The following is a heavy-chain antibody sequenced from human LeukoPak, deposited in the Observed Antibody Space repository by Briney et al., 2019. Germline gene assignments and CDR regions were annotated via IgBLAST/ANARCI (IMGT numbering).Heavy chain of an antibody. D-gene: IGHD6-19*01. CDR3: ARHIRYPQYSSGWVFDY. Sequence: SETLSLTCTVSGGSISSSSYYWGWIRQPPGKGLGWIGSIYYSGSTYYNPSLKSRVTISVDTSKNQFSLKLSSVTAAGTAVYYCARHIRYPQYSSGWVFDYWGQGTLVTVSS. CDR2: IYYSGST. J-gene: IGHJ4*02. CDR1: GGSISSSSYY. V-gene: IGHV4-39*01.